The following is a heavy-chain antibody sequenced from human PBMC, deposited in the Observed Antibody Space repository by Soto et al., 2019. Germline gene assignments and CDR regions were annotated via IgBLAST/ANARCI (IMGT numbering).Heavy chain of an antibody. D-gene: IGHD3-22*01. CDR2: IYYSGT. CDR1: GGSISSYY. CDR3: ARTYDGSGPNSGGYAFDI. J-gene: IGHJ3*02. V-gene: IGHV4-59*01. Sequence: SETLCLTCSVSGGSISSYYWSWIRQPPGKGLEWIAYIYYSGTSYNPSLKSRVSISLDTSKNQFSLKLSSVTAADTAVYYCARTYDGSGPNSGGYAFDIWGQGTMVTVSS.